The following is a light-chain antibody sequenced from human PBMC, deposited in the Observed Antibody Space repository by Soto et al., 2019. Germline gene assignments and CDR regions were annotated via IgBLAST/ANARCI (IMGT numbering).Light chain of an antibody. V-gene: IGKV3-20*01. Sequence: EIVLTQSPGTLSLSPGERATLSCRASQSISSNYLAWYQHKPGQAPRLLIYGASTRATGIPARFSGSGSGTEFTLTISSLQPEDFALYYCQQYHTSPLTFGQGTKVDIK. CDR1: QSISSNY. CDR2: GAS. CDR3: QQYHTSPLT. J-gene: IGKJ1*01.